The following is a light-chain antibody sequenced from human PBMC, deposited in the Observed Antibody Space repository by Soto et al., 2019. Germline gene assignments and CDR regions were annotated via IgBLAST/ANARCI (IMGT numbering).Light chain of an antibody. Sequence: DIQMTQSPSSVSASVGDRVTITCRASQGISSWLGWYQQRPGKAPNLLIYAASNLQSGVPARFSGSGSGTEFSLTISSLQSEDFGTYYCQQYKDWPPLTFGGGTRVDIK. J-gene: IGKJ4*01. CDR1: QGISSW. CDR2: AAS. CDR3: QQYKDWPPLT. V-gene: IGKV1-12*01.